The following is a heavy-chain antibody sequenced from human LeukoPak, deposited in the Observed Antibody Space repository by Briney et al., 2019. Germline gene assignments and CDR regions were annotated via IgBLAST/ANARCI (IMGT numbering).Heavy chain of an antibody. V-gene: IGHV1-18*01. D-gene: IGHD2-2*01. CDR3: ARDRGVVPAAILSYYFDY. Sequence: ASVKVSCKASGYTFTSYGISWVRQAPGQGLEWMGWISAYNGNTNYAQKFQGRVTMTRDTSISTAYVELSRLRSDDTAVYYCARDRGVVPAAILSYYFDYWGQGTLVTVSS. CDR1: GYTFTSYG. J-gene: IGHJ4*02. CDR2: ISAYNGNT.